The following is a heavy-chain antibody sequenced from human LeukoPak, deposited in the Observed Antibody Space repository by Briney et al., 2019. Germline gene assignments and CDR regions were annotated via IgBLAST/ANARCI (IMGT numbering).Heavy chain of an antibody. J-gene: IGHJ6*02. CDR2: INHSGST. CDR3: ARRGPYQLPPYYYYGMDV. Sequence: SETLSLTRAVYGGSFSGYYWSWIRQPPGKGLEWIGEINHSGSTNYNPSLKSRVTISVDTSKNQFSLKLSSVTAADTAVYYCARRGPYQLPPYYYYGMDVWGQGTTVTVSS. CDR1: GGSFSGYY. D-gene: IGHD2-2*01. V-gene: IGHV4-34*01.